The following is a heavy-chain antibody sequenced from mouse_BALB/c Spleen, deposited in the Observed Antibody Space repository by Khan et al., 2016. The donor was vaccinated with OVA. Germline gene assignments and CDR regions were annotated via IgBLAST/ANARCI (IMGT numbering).Heavy chain of an antibody. CDR2: INSRGSYT. V-gene: IGHV5-9*02. CDR1: GFAFSSYD. J-gene: IGHJ4*01. CDR3: TRHGGFNPYYAMDY. Sequence: EVELVESGGDSVKPGGSLNLSCAASGFAFSSYDMSWVRQTPEKRLEWVAIINSRGSYTYYSDSVKDRFTISRDNARNTLYLQMSSLRSEDTALYYCTRHGGFNPYYAMDYWGQGTSVTVSS.